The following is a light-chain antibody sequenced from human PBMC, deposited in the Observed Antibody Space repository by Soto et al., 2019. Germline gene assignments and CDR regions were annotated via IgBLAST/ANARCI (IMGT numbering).Light chain of an antibody. CDR3: GTWDSSLSAFV. J-gene: IGLJ1*01. Sequence: QSVLTQPPSVSAAPGQKVTISCSGSSSTIENNYVSWYQQLPGTAPKLLIYDNNKRPSGIPDRFSGSKSGTSATLGITGLQTGDEADYYCGTWDSSLSAFVFGTGTKLTVL. CDR2: DNN. CDR1: SSTIENNY. V-gene: IGLV1-51*01.